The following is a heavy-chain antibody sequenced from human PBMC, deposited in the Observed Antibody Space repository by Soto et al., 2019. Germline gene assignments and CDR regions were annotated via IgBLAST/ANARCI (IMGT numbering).Heavy chain of an antibody. CDR1: GFTFSTYA. CDR2: LSGSGGTT. Sequence: EVQLLGSGGGLVQPGGSLRLSCSTSGFTFSTYAMNWVRQDPGKGLEWVSALSGSGGTTYYADSVRGRFTISRDNSKNTLFLQMSSLRAEDTALYYCAKQRAGYGSGSDTFYFDFWGQGTLVTVSS. D-gene: IGHD3-10*01. CDR3: AKQRAGYGSGSDTFYFDF. V-gene: IGHV3-23*01. J-gene: IGHJ4*02.